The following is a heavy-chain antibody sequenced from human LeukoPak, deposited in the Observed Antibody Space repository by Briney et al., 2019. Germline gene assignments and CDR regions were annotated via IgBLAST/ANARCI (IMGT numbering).Heavy chain of an antibody. J-gene: IGHJ5*02. Sequence: ASVKVSCKASGYTFTGYYLHWVRQAPGQGLEWMGWINPDSGDTNYLQKFQGRVTMTRDTSISTAYMELSQLNSDDTAVYYCTRDLLGGSGTFDPWGQGALVTVSS. CDR3: TRDLLGGSGTFDP. CDR2: INPDSGDT. D-gene: IGHD3-10*01. CDR1: GYTFTGYY. V-gene: IGHV1-2*02.